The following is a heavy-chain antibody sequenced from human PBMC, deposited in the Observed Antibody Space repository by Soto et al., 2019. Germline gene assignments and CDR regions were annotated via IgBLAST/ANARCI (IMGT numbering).Heavy chain of an antibody. Sequence: ASVKVSCKASGYTFTGYYMHWVRQAPGQGLEWMGWINPNSGGTNYAQKFQGWVTMTRDTSISTAYMELSRLRSDDTAVYYCARDLHYSSGWGTHSSNAFDIWGQGTMVTVSS. CDR3: ARDLHYSSGWGTHSSNAFDI. V-gene: IGHV1-2*04. D-gene: IGHD6-19*01. CDR2: INPNSGGT. CDR1: GYTFTGYY. J-gene: IGHJ3*02.